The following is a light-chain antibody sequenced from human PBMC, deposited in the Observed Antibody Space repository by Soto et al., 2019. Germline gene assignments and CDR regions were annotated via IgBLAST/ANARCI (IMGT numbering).Light chain of an antibody. CDR2: EVS. V-gene: IGLV2-14*01. CDR1: SSDVGGYNY. J-gene: IGLJ1*01. Sequence: LTHPSSVSGSPGQSITISCTGTSSDVGGYNYVSWYQQHPGKAPKLMIYEVSNRPSGVSNRFSGSKSGNTASLTISGLQAEDEADYYCSSYTSSSTLYVFGTGTKVTVL. CDR3: SSYTSSSTLYV.